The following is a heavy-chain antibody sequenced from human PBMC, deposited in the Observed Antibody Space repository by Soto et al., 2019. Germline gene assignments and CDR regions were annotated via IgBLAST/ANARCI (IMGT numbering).Heavy chain of an antibody. CDR3: AGEGVAATFDI. CDR1: GFTVSSNY. Sequence: AGWSLRLSCAASGFTVSSNYMSWVRQAPGKGLEWVSVIYSGGSTYYADSVKGRFTISRHNSKNTLYLQMNSLRAEDTAVYYWAGEGVAATFDIWGQGTMVTVSS. D-gene: IGHD2-15*01. V-gene: IGHV3-53*04. CDR2: IYSGGST. J-gene: IGHJ3*02.